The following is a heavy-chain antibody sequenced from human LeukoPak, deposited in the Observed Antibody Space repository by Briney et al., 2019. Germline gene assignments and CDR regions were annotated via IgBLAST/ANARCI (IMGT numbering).Heavy chain of an antibody. CDR3: ARKTPGTSVDV. V-gene: IGHV4-39*01. J-gene: IGHJ6*02. CDR2: ITNTGGT. CDR1: GGSISNSGHY. Sequence: SETLSLTCTVSGGSISNSGHYWVWIRQPPGKGLEWIGTITNTGGTYSNPSLKSRVTISIDASKTQVSLKLTSVTAADTAVFYCARKTPGTSVDVWGQGTPVTVSS. D-gene: IGHD3-10*01.